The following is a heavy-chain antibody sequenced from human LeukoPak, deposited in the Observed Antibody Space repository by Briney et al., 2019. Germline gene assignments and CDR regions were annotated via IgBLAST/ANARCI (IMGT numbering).Heavy chain of an antibody. V-gene: IGHV4-59*01. CDR1: GGSISSYY. Sequence: SETLSLTYTVSGGSISSYYWSWIRQPPGKGLEWIGYIYYSGSTNYNPSLKSRVTISVDTSKNQFSLKLSSVTAADTAVYYCARRPSSGYFDYWGQGTLVTVSS. J-gene: IGHJ4*02. CDR3: ARRPSSGYFDY. CDR2: IYYSGST.